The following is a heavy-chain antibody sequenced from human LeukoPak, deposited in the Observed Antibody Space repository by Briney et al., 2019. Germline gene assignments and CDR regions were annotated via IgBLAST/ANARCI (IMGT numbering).Heavy chain of an antibody. V-gene: IGHV3-7*03. CDR3: AKDVFTMVRGVLEY. Sequence: PGGSLRLSCAASGFTFSTYWMSWVRQAPGKGLEWVANIKQDGSEKYYVDSVKGRFTISRDNAKNSVYLQMNSLRAEDTALYYCAKDVFTMVRGVLEYWGQGTLVTVSS. D-gene: IGHD3-10*01. J-gene: IGHJ4*02. CDR1: GFTFSTYW. CDR2: IKQDGSEK.